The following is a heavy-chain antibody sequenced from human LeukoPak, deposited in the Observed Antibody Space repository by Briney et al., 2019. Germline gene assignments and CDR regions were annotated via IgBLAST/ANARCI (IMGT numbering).Heavy chain of an antibody. Sequence: GGSLRLSCAASGFTFSSYWMHWVRQAPGKGLVWVSRINSDGSSTSYADSVKGRFTISRDNSKNTLYLQMNSLRAEDTAVYYCARVAKRNYYFDYWGQGTLVTVSS. CDR3: ARVAKRNYYFDY. J-gene: IGHJ4*02. CDR2: INSDGSST. CDR1: GFTFSSYW. V-gene: IGHV3-74*01.